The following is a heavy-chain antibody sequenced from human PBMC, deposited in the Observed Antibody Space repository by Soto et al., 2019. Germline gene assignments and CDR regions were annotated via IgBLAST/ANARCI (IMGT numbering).Heavy chain of an antibody. D-gene: IGHD3-10*01. V-gene: IGHV4-39*01. CDR1: GDSISSRSHY. CDR3: VRQAGFGDFLYMGSFDR. Sequence: SETLSLTCTVSGDSISSRSHYWGWIRQPPGKGLEWIGIIYYSGNTYYNPSLKSRVSISVDTSKNRFSLKLNSVTAADTSVYYCVRQAGFGDFLYMGSFDRWGQGIVVT. J-gene: IGHJ4*02. CDR2: IYYSGNT.